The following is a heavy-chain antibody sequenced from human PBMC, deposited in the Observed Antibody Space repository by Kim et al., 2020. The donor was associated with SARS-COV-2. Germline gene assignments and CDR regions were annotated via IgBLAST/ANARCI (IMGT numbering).Heavy chain of an antibody. CDR1: GFTFSGYS. D-gene: IGHD2-15*01. CDR2: ISSSSSYI. Sequence: GGSLRLSCAASGFTFSGYSMNWVRQAPGKGLEWVSFISSSSSYIYYADSVKGRFTISRDNAKNSLYLQMNSLRAEDTAVYYCARDRHEGAYCSGGSCYELGLLYYGMSLWGQGTTVTVSS. CDR3: ARDRHEGAYCSGGSCYELGLLYYGMSL. V-gene: IGHV3-21*01. J-gene: IGHJ6*02.